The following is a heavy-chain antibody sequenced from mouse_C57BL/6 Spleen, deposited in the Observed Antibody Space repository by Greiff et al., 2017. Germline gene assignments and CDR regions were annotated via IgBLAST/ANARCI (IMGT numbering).Heavy chain of an antibody. CDR2: IDPETGGP. D-gene: IGHD1-1*01. V-gene: IGHV1-15*01. CDR1: GYTFTDYE. J-gene: IGHJ1*03. Sequence: VQGVESGAELVRPGASVTLSCKASGYTFTDYEMHWVKQTPVHGLEWIGAIDPETGGPAYNQKFKGKAILTADKSSSTAYMELRSLTSEDSAVYYCTGHTTVVATNYWYFDVWGTGTTVTVSS. CDR3: TGHTTVVATNYWYFDV.